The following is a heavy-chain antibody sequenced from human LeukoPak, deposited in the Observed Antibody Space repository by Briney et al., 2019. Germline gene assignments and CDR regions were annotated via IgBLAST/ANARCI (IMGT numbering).Heavy chain of an antibody. J-gene: IGHJ6*02. D-gene: IGHD3-9*01. CDR1: GGSISSGGYY. CDR2: IYYSGST. Sequence: SGTLSLTCTVSGGSISSGGYYWSWIRQHPGKGLEWIGYIYYSGSTYYNPSLKSRVTISVDTSKNQFTLKLSSVTAADTAVYYCAREPPLRYYGMDVWGQGTTVTVSS. CDR3: AREPPLRYYGMDV. V-gene: IGHV4-31*03.